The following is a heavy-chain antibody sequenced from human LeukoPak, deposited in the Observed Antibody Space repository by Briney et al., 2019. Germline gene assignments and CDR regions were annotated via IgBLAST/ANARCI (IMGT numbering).Heavy chain of an antibody. CDR3: AKGVTGFLQYYFDY. CDR1: GFTFSSYG. Sequence: TGRSLRLSCAASGFTFSSYGMHWVRQAPGKGLEWVAVISYDGSNKYYADSVKGRFTISRDNSKNTLYLQMNSLRAEDTAVYYCAKGVTGFLQYYFDYWGQGTLVTVSS. D-gene: IGHD2-21*02. J-gene: IGHJ4*02. CDR2: ISYDGSNK. V-gene: IGHV3-30*18.